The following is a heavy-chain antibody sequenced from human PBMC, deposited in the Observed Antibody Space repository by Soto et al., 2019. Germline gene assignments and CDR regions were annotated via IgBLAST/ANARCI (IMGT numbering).Heavy chain of an antibody. CDR1: GGSFSGYY. CDR3: ARRRERAAAHDY. D-gene: IGHD6-13*01. V-gene: IGHV4-34*01. Sequence: SETLSLTCAVYGGSFSGYYWSWIRQPPGKGLEWIGEINHSGSTNYNPSLKSRVTISVDTSKNQFSLKLSSVTAADTAVYYCARRRERAAAHDYWGQGTLVTVSS. CDR2: INHSGST. J-gene: IGHJ4*02.